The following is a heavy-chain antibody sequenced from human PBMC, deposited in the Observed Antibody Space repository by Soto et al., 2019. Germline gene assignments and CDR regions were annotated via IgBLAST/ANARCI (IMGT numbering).Heavy chain of an antibody. V-gene: IGHV3-30*18. Sequence: GGSLRLSFAASGFTFSSYGMHWVRQAPGKGLEWVAVISYDGSNKYYADSVKGRFTISRDNSKNTLYLQMNSLRAEDTAVYYCAKDHRYWYSSSSLAYWGQGTLVTVSS. CDR1: GFTFSSYG. J-gene: IGHJ4*02. CDR3: AKDHRYWYSSSSLAY. D-gene: IGHD6-6*01. CDR2: ISYDGSNK.